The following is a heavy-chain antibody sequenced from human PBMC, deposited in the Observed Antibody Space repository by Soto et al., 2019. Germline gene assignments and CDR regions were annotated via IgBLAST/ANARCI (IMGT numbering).Heavy chain of an antibody. CDR3: ARSLSGWLTDH. V-gene: IGHV3-11*01. J-gene: IGHJ4*02. Sequence: QVQLVESGGGLVKAGGSLRLSCAASGFSFSXXXMSWIRQAPGKGLEWVSYISGSGRTIKYSDSVKGRFTISRDNAKNSLYLQMNSLGAEDTAVYYCARSLSGWLTDHWGQGTLVTVSS. CDR1: GFSFSXXX. D-gene: IGHD6-19*01. CDR2: ISGSGRTI.